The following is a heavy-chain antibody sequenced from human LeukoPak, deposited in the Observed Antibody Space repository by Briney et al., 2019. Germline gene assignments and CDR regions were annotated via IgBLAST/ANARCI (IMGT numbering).Heavy chain of an antibody. J-gene: IGHJ4*02. CDR2: VNGDGSST. V-gene: IGHV3-74*01. D-gene: IGHD3-10*01. Sequence: GGSLRLSCAASGFTFSSYWMHWVRQAPGKGLVWVSRVNGDGSSTTYADSVKGRFTLSRDDSRNTVYLQLNNLRVEDTAIYYCARASWVSDPDAVRWGQGTQVTVSS. CDR3: ARASWVSDPDAVR. CDR1: GFTFSSYW.